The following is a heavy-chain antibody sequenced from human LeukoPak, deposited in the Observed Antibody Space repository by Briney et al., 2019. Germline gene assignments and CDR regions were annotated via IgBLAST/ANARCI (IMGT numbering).Heavy chain of an antibody. D-gene: IGHD2-15*01. V-gene: IGHV1-69*04. J-gene: IGHJ6*02. CDR1: GGTFSSSA. Sequence: SVKVSCKASGGTFSSSAISWVRQAPGQGLEWMGRIIPILGIANYAQKFQGRVTITADKSTSTAYMELSSLRSEDTAVYYCARDKGNIVVVVAARYYYGMDVWGQGTTVTVSS. CDR3: ARDKGNIVVVVAARYYYGMDV. CDR2: IIPILGIA.